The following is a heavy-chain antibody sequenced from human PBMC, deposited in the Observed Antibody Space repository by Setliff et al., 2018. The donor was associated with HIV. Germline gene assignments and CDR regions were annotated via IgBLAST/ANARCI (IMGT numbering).Heavy chain of an antibody. D-gene: IGHD3-3*02. J-gene: IGHJ6*02. V-gene: IGHV3-74*01. CDR2: IDTDGSRT. CDR3: ARSEDKRISVNRVGRGAMDV. Sequence: GGSLRLSCAASGFTFSSYWMHWVRQAPGKGLVWVSHIDTDGSRTAFADSVKGRFTIPRDNAKNTMYLQMNSLRAEDTAVYYCARSEDKRISVNRVGRGAMDVWGQGTTVTVSS. CDR1: GFTFSSYW.